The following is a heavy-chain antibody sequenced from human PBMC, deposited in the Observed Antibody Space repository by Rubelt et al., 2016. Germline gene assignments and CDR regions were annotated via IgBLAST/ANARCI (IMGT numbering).Heavy chain of an antibody. CDR2: IYYSGST. Sequence: QVQLQESGPGLVKPSETLSLTCTVSSGSISSYYWSWIRQPPGKGLEWIGYIYYSGSTHYNPSLKSRVTISVDTSKNPFSLKLRGVTAAETGVYYCARGLDGYSWGNYLAYWGQGALVTVSS. J-gene: IGHJ4*02. D-gene: IGHD5-24*01. CDR3: ARGLDGYSWGNYLAY. CDR1: SGSISSYY. V-gene: IGHV4-59*08.